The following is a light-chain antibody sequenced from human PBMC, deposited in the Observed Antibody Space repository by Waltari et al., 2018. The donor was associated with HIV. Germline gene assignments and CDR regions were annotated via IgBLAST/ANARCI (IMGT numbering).Light chain of an antibody. J-gene: IGKJ5*01. Sequence: EIVLTQSPATLSLSPGERATLSCRASQGVSSYLAWYQQKPGQAPRLLIYGSTSRATGIPARFSGSGSGTDFTLTISSLGPGDFAVYYCQQRGNWPITFGQGTRLEIK. CDR1: QGVSSY. V-gene: IGKV3-11*01. CDR2: GST. CDR3: QQRGNWPIT.